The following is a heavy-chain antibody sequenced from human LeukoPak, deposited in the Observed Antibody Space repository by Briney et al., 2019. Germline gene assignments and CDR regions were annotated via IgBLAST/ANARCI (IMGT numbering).Heavy chain of an antibody. CDR2: IYYSGNT. CDR1: GGSISSGGYY. Sequence: SETLSLTCTVSGGSISSGGYYWSWLRQHPGKGLEWIGYIYYSGNTDYNPSLKSRVTISVDTSKNQFSLKVNSVTAADTAVYYCARLKVTTVDYWGQGTLITVSS. J-gene: IGHJ4*02. CDR3: ARLKVTTVDY. V-gene: IGHV4-31*03. D-gene: IGHD4-17*01.